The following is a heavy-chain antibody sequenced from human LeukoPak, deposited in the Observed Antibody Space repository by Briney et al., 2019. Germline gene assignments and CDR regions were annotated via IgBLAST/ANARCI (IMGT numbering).Heavy chain of an antibody. Sequence: SETLSLTCTVSGGSISSGDYYWSWIRQPPGKVLEWIGYISNSGSTYYSPSLKSRVTISGDTSKTQFSLKLRSVTAAHTAVYYSVRATGGYFDYWGRGPLVTVSS. V-gene: IGHV4-30-4*01. D-gene: IGHD3-10*01. CDR3: VRATGGYFDY. CDR2: ISNSGST. J-gene: IGHJ4*02. CDR1: GGSISSGDYY.